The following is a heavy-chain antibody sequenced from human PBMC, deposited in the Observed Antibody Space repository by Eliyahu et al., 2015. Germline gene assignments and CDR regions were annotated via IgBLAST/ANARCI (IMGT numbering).Heavy chain of an antibody. CDR2: IGSGXSYI. V-gene: IGHV3-21*02. Sequence: VQLVESGGGLVRPGESLTLSCAASGFPFXRSTMTWVRQAPGKGLEWVSVIGSGXSYIYYADSVKGRFTIARDNAKNSLFLQMTSLRAEDTAVYYCARLAGPRYYYYDLDVWGRGTAVTVSS. CDR3: ARLAGPRYYYYDLDV. CDR1: GFPFXRST. D-gene: IGHD6-25*01. J-gene: IGHJ6*02.